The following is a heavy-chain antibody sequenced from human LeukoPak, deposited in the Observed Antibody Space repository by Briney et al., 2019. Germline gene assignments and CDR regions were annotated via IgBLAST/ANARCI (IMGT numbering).Heavy chain of an antibody. Sequence: PSETLSLTCTVSGGSISSHYWSWIRQPPGKGLEWIGCVYYSGSTNYKPSLKSRATISVDTSKNQFSLKLSSVTAADTAVYYCARYSTGWYDAFDIWGQGTMVTVSS. CDR3: ARYSTGWYDAFDI. V-gene: IGHV4-59*11. CDR2: VYYSGST. J-gene: IGHJ3*02. D-gene: IGHD6-19*01. CDR1: GGSISSHY.